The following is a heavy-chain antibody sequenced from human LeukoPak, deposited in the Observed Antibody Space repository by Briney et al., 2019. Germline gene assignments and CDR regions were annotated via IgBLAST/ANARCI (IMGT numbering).Heavy chain of an antibody. D-gene: IGHD3-22*01. Sequence: GASVKVSCKASGGTFSSYAISWVRQAPGQGLEWMGRIIPILGIANYAQKFQGRVTITADKSTSTAYMELSSLRSEDTAVYYCARGRAYYYDSSGYFSSWYFDLWGRGTLVTVSS. J-gene: IGHJ2*01. CDR3: ARGRAYYYDSSGYFSSWYFDL. CDR1: GGTFSSYA. CDR2: IIPILGIA. V-gene: IGHV1-69*04.